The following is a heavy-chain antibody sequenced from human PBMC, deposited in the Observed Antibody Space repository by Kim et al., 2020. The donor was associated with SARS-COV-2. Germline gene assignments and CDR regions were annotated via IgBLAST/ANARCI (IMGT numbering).Heavy chain of an antibody. V-gene: IGHV3-23*01. D-gene: IGHD3-10*01. CDR3: APRLFGESQKFGI. J-gene: IGHJ4*02. CDR1: GFTFSSYA. Sequence: GGSLRLSCAASGFTFSSYAMSWVRQAPGKGLEWVSAISGSGGSTYYADSVKGRFTISRDNSKNTLYLQMNSLRAEDTAVYYCAPRLFGESQKFGIWGQGTLVTVSS. CDR2: ISGSGGST.